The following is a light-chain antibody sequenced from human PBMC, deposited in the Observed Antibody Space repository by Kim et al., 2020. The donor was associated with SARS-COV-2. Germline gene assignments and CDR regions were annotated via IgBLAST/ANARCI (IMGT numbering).Light chain of an antibody. CDR2: AAS. V-gene: IGKV1-17*03. Sequence: ASVGDRVIITCRASQGISKYLGWFQQKPGEVPKRLIYAASSLQSGVPSRFSGRGSGTEFTLTISSLQPEDFATYYWVQHYNYPRTFGQGTKVDIK. J-gene: IGKJ1*01. CDR3: VQHYNYPRT. CDR1: QGISKY.